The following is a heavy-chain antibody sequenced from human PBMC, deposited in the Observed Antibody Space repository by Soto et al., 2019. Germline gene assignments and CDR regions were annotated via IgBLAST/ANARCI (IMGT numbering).Heavy chain of an antibody. V-gene: IGHV1-69*13. CDR1: VGTFSSYA. J-gene: IGHJ4*02. D-gene: IGHD3-3*01. CDR3: ARALDVDDY. CDR2: IIPIFGTA. Sequence: VTVSCKASVGTFSSYAISWVRQAPGQGLEWMGGIIPIFGTANYAQKFQGRVTITADESTSTANMELSSRRSEDTAVYYCARALDVDDYWGQGTLVTVSS.